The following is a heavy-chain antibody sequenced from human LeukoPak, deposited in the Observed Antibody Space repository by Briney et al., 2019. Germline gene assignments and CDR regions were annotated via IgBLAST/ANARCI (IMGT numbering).Heavy chain of an antibody. J-gene: IGHJ6*03. D-gene: IGHD1-1*01. CDR3: AKTRGGTYKYYMDV. Sequence: GGSLRLSCAASGFTFNNYAMSWVRQAPGMGLEWLSYVSGSGGATYYAASVKGRFTISRDNSKNTVYLQMGSLRAEDTAVYYCAKTRGGTYKYYMDVWRNGTTVTVSS. V-gene: IGHV3-23*01. CDR2: VSGSGGAT. CDR1: GFTFNNYA.